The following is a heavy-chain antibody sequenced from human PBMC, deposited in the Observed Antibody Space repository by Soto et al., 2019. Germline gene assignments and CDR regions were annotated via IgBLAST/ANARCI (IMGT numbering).Heavy chain of an antibody. J-gene: IGHJ5*02. Sequence: PGGSLRLSCAASGFTFSSCAMGWVRQAPGKGLEWVSDIIDSGGSTYYADSVKGRLTISRDNSKSTLYLQMNSLTSDDTAVYYCARDQSWHDLVWWFDPWGQGTLVTVSS. D-gene: IGHD1-1*01. CDR3: ARDQSWHDLVWWFDP. V-gene: IGHV3-23*01. CDR1: GFTFSSCA. CDR2: IIDSGGST.